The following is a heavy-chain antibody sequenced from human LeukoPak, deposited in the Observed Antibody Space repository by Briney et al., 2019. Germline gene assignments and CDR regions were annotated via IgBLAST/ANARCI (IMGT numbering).Heavy chain of an antibody. V-gene: IGHV3-30*18. D-gene: IGHD5-12*01. CDR1: GFTFSSYG. Sequence: PGGSLRLSCAASGFTFSSYGMHWVRQAPGKGLEWVAVISYDGSNKYYADSAKGRFTISRDNSKNTLYLQMNSLRAEDTAVYYCAKAASYSGYDPFDYWGQGTLVTVSS. CDR3: AKAASYSGYDPFDY. CDR2: ISYDGSNK. J-gene: IGHJ4*02.